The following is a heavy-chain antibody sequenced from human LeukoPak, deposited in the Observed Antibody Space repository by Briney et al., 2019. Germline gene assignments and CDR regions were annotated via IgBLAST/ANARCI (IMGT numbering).Heavy chain of an antibody. CDR3: ASRITMLRGVMSPKYNWFDP. Sequence: NASETLSLTCAVYGGSFSGYYWSWIRQPPGKGLEWIGEINHSGSTNYNPSLKSRVTISVDTSKNQFSLKLSSVTAADTAVYYCASRITMLRGVMSPKYNWFDPWGQGTLVTFSS. D-gene: IGHD3-10*01. J-gene: IGHJ5*02. CDR1: GGSFSGYY. V-gene: IGHV4-34*01. CDR2: INHSGST.